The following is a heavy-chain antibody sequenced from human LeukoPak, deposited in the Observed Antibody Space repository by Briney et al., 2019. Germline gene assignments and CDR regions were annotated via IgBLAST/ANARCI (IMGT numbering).Heavy chain of an antibody. D-gene: IGHD6-25*01. CDR3: ARSSGTGTFSY. V-gene: IGHV4-39*02. Sequence: SETLSLTCTVSGDSISRSTYYWAWIRQPPGTGLEWIGSVYYGRSPYFNPSLESRATISVDTSKNHFSLKMSSVTAADTAVHYCARSSGTGTFSYWGQGTLVTVSS. CDR1: GDSISRSTYY. J-gene: IGHJ4*02. CDR2: VYYGRSP.